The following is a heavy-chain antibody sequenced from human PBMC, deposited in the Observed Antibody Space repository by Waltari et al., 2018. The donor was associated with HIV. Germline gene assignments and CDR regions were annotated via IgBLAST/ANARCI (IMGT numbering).Heavy chain of an antibody. J-gene: IGHJ4*02. V-gene: IGHV4-34*01. CDR3: AAFPLWRARRGDDY. D-gene: IGHD3-3*01. CDR2: INHSGST. CDR1: SGYY. Sequence: SGYYWSWIRQPPGKGLEWIGEINHSGSTNYNPSLKSRVTISVDTSKNQFSLKLSSVTGADTAVYYCAAFPLWRARRGDDYWGQGTLVTVSS.